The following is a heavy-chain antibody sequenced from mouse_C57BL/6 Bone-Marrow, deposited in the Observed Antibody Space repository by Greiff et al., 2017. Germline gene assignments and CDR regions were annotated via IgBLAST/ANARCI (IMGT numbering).Heavy chain of an antibody. CDR3: ARSVTSGDY. Sequence: QVQLQQPGAELVRPGPSVKLSCKASGYTFTSYWMHWVKQRPGQGLEWIGVIDPSDSYTNYNQKFKGKATVTVDTTSSTAYMQLSSLTSDDPAVYYCARSVTSGDYWGQGTTLTVSS. V-gene: IGHV1-59*01. J-gene: IGHJ2*01. CDR2: IDPSDSYT. CDR1: GYTFTSYW. D-gene: IGHD2-12*01.